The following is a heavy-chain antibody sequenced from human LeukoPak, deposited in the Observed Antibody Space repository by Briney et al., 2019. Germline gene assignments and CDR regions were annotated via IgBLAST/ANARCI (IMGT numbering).Heavy chain of an antibody. Sequence: GGSLRLSCAASGFTFSIYEMNWVRQAPGKGLEWISTTNSGGTSTYYAESVKGRFTISRDNSKNTLYLQMSSLRVEDTAVYYCAKQSYARSLGEGGPGTLVTVSS. CDR1: GFTFSIYE. CDR3: AKQSYARSLGE. CDR2: TNSGGTST. V-gene: IGHV3-23*01. D-gene: IGHD2-8*01. J-gene: IGHJ4*02.